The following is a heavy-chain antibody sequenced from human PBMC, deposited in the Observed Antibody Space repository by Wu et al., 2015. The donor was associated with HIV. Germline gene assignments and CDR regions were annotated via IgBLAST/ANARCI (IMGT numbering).Heavy chain of an antibody. D-gene: IGHD3-9*01. Sequence: QAQLVQLGAEVKKPGSSVKVTCKASGDGFTSYAVSWVRQAPGQGLEWMGRIIPIFGTANYAQKFQGRVTITADESTSTAYMELSSLRSEDTAVYYCARERYYDILTGYPSHYYYGMDVWGQGTTVTVSS. CDR2: IIPIFGTA. J-gene: IGHJ6*02. CDR1: GDGFTSYA. V-gene: IGHV1-69*15. CDR3: ARERYYDILTGYPSHYYYGMDV.